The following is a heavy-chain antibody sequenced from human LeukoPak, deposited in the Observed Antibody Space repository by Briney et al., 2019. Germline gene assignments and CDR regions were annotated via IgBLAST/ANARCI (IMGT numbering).Heavy chain of an antibody. Sequence: GGSLRLSCAASGFTFSSYSMNWVRQAPGKGLEWVSYISSSSSTIYYADSVKGRFTISRDNAKNSLYLQMNSLRAEDTAVYYCARGNDFWSGYSDFDYWGQGTPVTVSS. V-gene: IGHV3-48*01. CDR3: ARGNDFWSGYSDFDY. CDR2: ISSSSSTI. J-gene: IGHJ4*02. CDR1: GFTFSSYS. D-gene: IGHD3-3*01.